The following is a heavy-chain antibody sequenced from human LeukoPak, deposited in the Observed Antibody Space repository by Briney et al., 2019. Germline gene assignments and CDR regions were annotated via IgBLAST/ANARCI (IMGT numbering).Heavy chain of an antibody. Sequence: SQTLSLTCAVSGGSISSGGYSWSWIRQPPGKGLEWIGYIYHSGSTYYNPSLKSRVTISVDRSKNQFSLKLSSVTAADTAVHYCARERLYYGSGLNWFDPWGQGTLVTVSS. D-gene: IGHD3-10*01. CDR1: GGSISSGGYS. CDR3: ARERLYYGSGLNWFDP. V-gene: IGHV4-30-2*01. J-gene: IGHJ5*02. CDR2: IYHSGST.